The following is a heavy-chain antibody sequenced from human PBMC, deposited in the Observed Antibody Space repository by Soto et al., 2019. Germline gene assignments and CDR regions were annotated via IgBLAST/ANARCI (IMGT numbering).Heavy chain of an antibody. V-gene: IGHV3-33*01. CDR2: IWYDGSNK. CDR1: GFTFSSYG. CDR3: ARDGDIVVVVAATGHYYGMDV. Sequence: QVQLVESGGGVVQPGRSLRLSCAASGFTFSSYGMHWVRQAPGKGLEWVAVIWYDGSNKYYADSVKGRFTISRDNCKNTLYLQMNSLRAEDTAVYYCARDGDIVVVVAATGHYYGMDVWGQGTTVTVSS. D-gene: IGHD2-15*01. J-gene: IGHJ6*02.